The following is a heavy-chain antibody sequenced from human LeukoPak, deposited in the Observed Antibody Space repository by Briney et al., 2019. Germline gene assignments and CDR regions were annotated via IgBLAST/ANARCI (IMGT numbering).Heavy chain of an antibody. CDR3: ARDLLGVVVPAARDPWFDP. CDR2: IKQDGSEK. D-gene: IGHD2-2*01. Sequence: GGSLRLSCAASGFTFSSYAMSWVRQAPGKGLEWVANIKQDGSEKYYVDSVKGRFTISRDNAKNSLYLQMNSLRAEDTAVYYCARDLLGVVVPAARDPWFDPWGQGTLVTVSS. V-gene: IGHV3-7*01. CDR1: GFTFSSYA. J-gene: IGHJ5*02.